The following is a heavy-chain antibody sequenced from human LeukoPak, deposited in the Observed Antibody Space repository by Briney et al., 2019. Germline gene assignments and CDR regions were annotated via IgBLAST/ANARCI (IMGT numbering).Heavy chain of an antibody. J-gene: IGHJ3*02. V-gene: IGHV3-7*03. Sequence: GGSLRLSCAASGFTFSRYWMSWVRQAPGKGLEWVANVKQDGSEKYYVDSVKGRFTISRDNSKNTLYLQMNSLRTEDTAVYYCARSGSYQPYAFDIWGQGTMVTVSS. D-gene: IGHD1-26*01. CDR3: ARSGSYQPYAFDI. CDR1: GFTFSRYW. CDR2: VKQDGSEK.